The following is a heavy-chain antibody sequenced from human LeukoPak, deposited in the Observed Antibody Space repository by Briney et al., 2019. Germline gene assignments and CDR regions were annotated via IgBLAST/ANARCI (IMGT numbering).Heavy chain of an antibody. J-gene: IGHJ1*01. D-gene: IGHD3-22*01. Sequence: PGGSLRLSCAASGFTFSNAWVTWVRQAPGKGLEWVGRIKSKTDGGTTDYAAPVKGRFTISRDDSKNTLYLQMNSLKTEDTAVYYCTNRAYYYDSSGYKYFQHWGQGTLVTVSS. CDR2: IKSKTDGGTT. CDR1: GFTFSNAW. CDR3: TNRAYYYDSSGYKYFQH. V-gene: IGHV3-15*01.